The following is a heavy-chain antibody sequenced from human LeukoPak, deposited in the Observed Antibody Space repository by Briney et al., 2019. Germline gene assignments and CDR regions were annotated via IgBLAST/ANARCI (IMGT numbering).Heavy chain of an antibody. Sequence: SVKVSCKASGGTFSSYAISWVRQATGQGLEWMGGIIPIFGTANYAQKFQGRVTITTDESTSTAYMELSSLRSEDTAVYYCAREGGTDSSGYYFDYWGQGTLVTVSS. V-gene: IGHV1-69*05. CDR1: GGTFSSYA. D-gene: IGHD3-22*01. J-gene: IGHJ4*02. CDR2: IIPIFGTA. CDR3: AREGGTDSSGYYFDY.